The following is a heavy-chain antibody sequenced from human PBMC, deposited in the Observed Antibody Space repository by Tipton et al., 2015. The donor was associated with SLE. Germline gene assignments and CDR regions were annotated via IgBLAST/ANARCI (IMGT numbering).Heavy chain of an antibody. CDR3: AGGAGWTIDY. J-gene: IGHJ4*02. CDR2: ISSSDNSI. V-gene: IGHV3-11*04. CDR1: GFTFSNYY. D-gene: IGHD3/OR15-3a*01. Sequence: GSLRLSCAASGFTFSNYYMSWIRQAPGKGLEWVSYISSSDNSIYYADSVKGRFTISRNNTKNSLYLEMNDLRVEDTAVYYCAGGAGWTIDYWGQGTLVTVSS.